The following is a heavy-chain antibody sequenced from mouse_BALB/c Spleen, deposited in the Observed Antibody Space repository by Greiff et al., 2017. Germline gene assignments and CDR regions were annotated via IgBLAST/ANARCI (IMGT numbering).Heavy chain of an antibody. CDR1: GFTFTSYA. V-gene: IGHV5-9-4*01. CDR2: ISSGGSYT. CDR3: ARERAATGLRHFDV. D-gene: IGHD2-4*01. Sequence: EVQLVESGGGLVKPGGSLKLSCAASGFTFTSYAMSWVRQSPEKRLEWVAEISSGGSYTYYPDTVTGRFTISRDNAKNSLYLEMSSLRSEYTAMYYGARERAATGLRHFDVWGAGTTVTVSS. J-gene: IGHJ1*01.